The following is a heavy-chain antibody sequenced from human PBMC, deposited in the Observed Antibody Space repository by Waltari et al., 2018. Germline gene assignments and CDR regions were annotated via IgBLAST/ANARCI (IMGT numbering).Heavy chain of an antibody. CDR1: GFTFNSVS. D-gene: IGHD3-22*01. CDR2: IASGSDYI. Sequence: EVQLVESGGGLVKPGGSLTLSCEVSGFTFNSVSMTWVRQAPGKGLEWLSTIASGSDYIFYAVSVRGRFTISRDNARSTVNLRMNSLRTEDTAVYYCVKGGYIISDYWGQGIQVIVSS. J-gene: IGHJ4*02. V-gene: IGHV3-21*02. CDR3: VKGGYIISDY.